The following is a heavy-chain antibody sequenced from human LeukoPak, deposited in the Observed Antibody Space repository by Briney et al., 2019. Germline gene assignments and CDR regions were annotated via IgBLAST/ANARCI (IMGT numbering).Heavy chain of an antibody. CDR1: GFTFNSFA. J-gene: IGHJ4*02. V-gene: IGHV3-23*01. CDR3: AKSLGVGGYTRYKGFDQ. D-gene: IGHD3-16*02. Sequence: GGSLRLSCAPSGFTFNSFAMNWVRQAPGKGRESVSSISGSDGTSHYADFVKGRFTISRDNTKHTLYLQMNSLRAEDTAAYYCAKSLGVGGYTRYKGFDQWGQGTLVVVSS. CDR2: ISGSDGTS.